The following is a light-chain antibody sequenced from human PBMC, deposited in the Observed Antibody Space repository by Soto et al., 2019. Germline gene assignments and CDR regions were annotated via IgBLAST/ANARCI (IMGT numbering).Light chain of an antibody. CDR1: QSVSSY. CDR2: DAS. V-gene: IGKV3-11*01. CDR3: HQRSNWPLT. Sequence: EIVLTQSPATLSLSPGERATLSCRASQSVSSYLAWYQQKHGQAPRLLIYDASNRATGIPARFSSRGSGTDFTLPIISLEPADFAVYYCHQRSNWPLTFGGGTKVEIK. J-gene: IGKJ4*01.